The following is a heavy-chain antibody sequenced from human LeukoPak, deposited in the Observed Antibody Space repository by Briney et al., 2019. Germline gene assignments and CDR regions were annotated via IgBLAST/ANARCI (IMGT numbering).Heavy chain of an antibody. CDR3: ARNIAAAGTGYYYGMDV. CDR2: INPNSGGT. Sequence: ASVKVSCKASGYTFTDFYIHWVRQAPGQGLEWMGWINPNSGGTNYAQRFQGRVTMTRDTSISTAYMELSRLRSDDTAVYYCARNIAAAGTGYYYGMDVWGQGTTVTVSS. CDR1: GYTFTDFY. V-gene: IGHV1-2*02. D-gene: IGHD6-13*01. J-gene: IGHJ6*02.